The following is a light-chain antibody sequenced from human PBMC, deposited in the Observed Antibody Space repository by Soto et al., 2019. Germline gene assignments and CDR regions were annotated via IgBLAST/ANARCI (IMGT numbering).Light chain of an antibody. J-gene: IGLJ2*01. CDR3: AAWDGSLNVVL. Sequence: QSVLTQPPSASGTPGQRVTISCSGSSSNIGSNTVNWNQQLPGSAPKLLMYSTNQRPSGVPDRFSGSKSGTSASLAISGLQSEDEADYYCAAWDGSLNVVLFGGGTKLTVL. V-gene: IGLV1-44*01. CDR2: STN. CDR1: SSNIGSNT.